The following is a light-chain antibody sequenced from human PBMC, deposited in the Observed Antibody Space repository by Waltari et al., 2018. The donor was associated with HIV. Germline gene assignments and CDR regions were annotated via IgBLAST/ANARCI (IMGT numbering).Light chain of an antibody. V-gene: IGKV2-28*01. Sequence: DIAMIQSPDSLAVSPGEAASISCRSSQSLLHQNGQNYLDWYIQRPGQAPELLIYLGSRRASGVPDRIAGSGSGTNFILKISRVEPEDVGVYYCMHCQQTPVFGQGTKVEV. CDR1: QSLLHQNGQNY. J-gene: IGKJ1*01. CDR3: MHCQQTPV. CDR2: LGS.